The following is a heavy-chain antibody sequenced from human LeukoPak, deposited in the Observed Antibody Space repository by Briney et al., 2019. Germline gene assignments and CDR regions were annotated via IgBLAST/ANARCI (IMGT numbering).Heavy chain of an antibody. J-gene: IGHJ5*02. Sequence: GGSLRLSCAASGFTFRSYSMSWVRQAPGKGLEWVSSISSSSSYINYADSVKGRFTISRDYAKNSLYLQMNSLRAEDTAVYYCARRYVSWFDPWGQGTLVTVSS. CDR1: GFTFRSYS. D-gene: IGHD3-16*01. CDR2: ISSSSSYI. V-gene: IGHV3-21*01. CDR3: ARRYVSWFDP.